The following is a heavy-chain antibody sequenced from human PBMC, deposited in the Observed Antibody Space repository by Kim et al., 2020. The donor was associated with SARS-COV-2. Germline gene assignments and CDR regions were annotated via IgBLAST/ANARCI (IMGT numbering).Heavy chain of an antibody. CDR2: A. V-gene: IGHV1-69*04. Sequence: ANDAQKLQGRVTITADKSTSTAYMELSSLRSEDTAVYYCARADQATSFDPWGQGTLVTVSS. J-gene: IGHJ5*02. CDR3: ARADQATSFDP.